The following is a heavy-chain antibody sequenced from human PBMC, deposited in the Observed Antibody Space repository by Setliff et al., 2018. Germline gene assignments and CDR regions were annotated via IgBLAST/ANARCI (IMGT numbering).Heavy chain of an antibody. CDR3: ARLSPYNTGPPFDY. Sequence: SSETLSLTCSVSGDSIFDNYWSWIRQSPGRGLEWIAYISYTGSTNYNPSLKSRVTISLDTSKNHFSLNLRSVTAADTAVYYCARLSPYNTGPPFDYWGQGTPVTVSS. V-gene: IGHV4-59*08. D-gene: IGHD2-8*02. CDR2: ISYTGST. J-gene: IGHJ4*02. CDR1: GDSIFDNY.